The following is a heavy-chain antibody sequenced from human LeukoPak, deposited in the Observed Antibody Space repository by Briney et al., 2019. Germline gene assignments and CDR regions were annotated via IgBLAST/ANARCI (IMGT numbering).Heavy chain of an antibody. CDR3: ARVRATFSPHFDN. D-gene: IGHD5-12*01. J-gene: IGHJ4*02. CDR2: INSDGGIT. Sequence: GGSLRLSCAASGFTFSSYWMHWVRQAPGKGLMWVSRINSDGGITNYADSVKGRFTISRDNAKNTLYLQMNSLRAEDTAVYYCARVRATFSPHFDNWGQGTLVTVSS. V-gene: IGHV3-74*01. CDR1: GFTFSSYW.